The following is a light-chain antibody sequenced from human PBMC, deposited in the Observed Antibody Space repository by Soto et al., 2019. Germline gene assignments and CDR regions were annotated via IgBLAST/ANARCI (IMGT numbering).Light chain of an antibody. CDR3: QQYNNWPLYT. Sequence: EIVMTQSPATLSVSPGERATLSCRASQSVGGNLAWYQQRPGRAPRLLIYDASTRATDIPARFSGSGSGTEFTLTISSLQSEDFALYYCQQYNNWPLYTFGQETKLDIK. J-gene: IGKJ2*01. CDR1: QSVGGN. CDR2: DAS. V-gene: IGKV3-15*01.